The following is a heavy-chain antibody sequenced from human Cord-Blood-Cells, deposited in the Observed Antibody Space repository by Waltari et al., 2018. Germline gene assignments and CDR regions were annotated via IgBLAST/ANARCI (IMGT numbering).Heavy chain of an antibody. D-gene: IGHD3-22*01. CDR1: VGTFSSST. CDR2: CSPILGIA. Sequence: QVQLVQSGAEVKKPGSSVTVSCKASVGTFSSSTISWVRQAPGQGLEWMGRCSPILGIANYAQKFQARVPITADKSTSTAYMELSSLRSEVTAVYYCASNYYDSRGYYYARFDYWGQGTLVTVSS. CDR3: ASNYYDSRGYYYARFDY. V-gene: IGHV1-69*02. J-gene: IGHJ4*02.